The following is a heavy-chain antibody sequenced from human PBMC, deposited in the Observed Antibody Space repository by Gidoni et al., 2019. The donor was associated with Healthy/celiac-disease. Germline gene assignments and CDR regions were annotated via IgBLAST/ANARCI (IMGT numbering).Heavy chain of an antibody. CDR2: ISYDGSNK. CDR3: ARGPGDGGAFDI. V-gene: IGHV3-30-3*01. D-gene: IGHD3-10*01. J-gene: IGHJ3*02. Sequence: QVQLVESGGGVVQPGRSLRLSCAASGFTFSSYARHWVRQAPGKGLEWVAVISYDGSNKYYADSVKGRFTISRDNSKNTLYLQMNSLRAEDTAVYYCARGPGDGGAFDIWGQGTMVTVSS. CDR1: GFTFSSYA.